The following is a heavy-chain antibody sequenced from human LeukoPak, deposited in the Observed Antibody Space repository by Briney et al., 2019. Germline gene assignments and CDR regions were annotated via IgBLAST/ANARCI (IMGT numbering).Heavy chain of an antibody. V-gene: IGHV3-30*02. J-gene: IGHJ5*02. CDR1: GFTFNIYG. Sequence: GVSLRLSCTASGFTFNIYGMHWVRQAPGKALEWVTFIRSDGGNKYYADSVKGRLTISRDNSKNTLYLQMNGLRAEDTAVYYCAKDSVQLLFNWFDPWGQGTLVTVSS. CDR2: IRSDGGNK. CDR3: AKDSVQLLFNWFDP. D-gene: IGHD2-2*01.